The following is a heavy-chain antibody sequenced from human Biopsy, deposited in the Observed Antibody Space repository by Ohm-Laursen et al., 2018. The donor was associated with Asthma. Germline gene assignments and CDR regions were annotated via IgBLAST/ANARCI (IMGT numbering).Heavy chain of an antibody. CDR2: VSSDGHNK. V-gene: IGHV3-30*03. Sequence: RSLRLSCTASGFVFSQGGMHWVRQGPGKGLEWVALVSSDGHNKYYEDSVKGRFTISRDNSRNRLYLQINRLTVEDSAVYFCARQSGQDYGDSSGFDIWGQGTKVAVSS. D-gene: IGHD3-22*01. CDR1: GFVFSQGG. J-gene: IGHJ3*02. CDR3: ARQSGQDYGDSSGFDI.